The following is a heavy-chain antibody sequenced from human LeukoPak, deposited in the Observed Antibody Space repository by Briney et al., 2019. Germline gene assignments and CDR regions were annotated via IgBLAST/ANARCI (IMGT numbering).Heavy chain of an antibody. V-gene: IGHV3-23*01. CDR2: ISGSGGST. CDR1: GFTFSSYA. Sequence: GGSLRLSCAASGFTFSSYAMSWVRQAPGKGLEWVSAISGSGGSTYYADSVKGRFTISRDNSKNTLYLQMNSLRAEDTAVYYCAKPPLMTRGYSYSPLDIWGQGTMVTVSS. J-gene: IGHJ3*02. CDR3: AKPPLMTRGYSYSPLDI. D-gene: IGHD5-18*01.